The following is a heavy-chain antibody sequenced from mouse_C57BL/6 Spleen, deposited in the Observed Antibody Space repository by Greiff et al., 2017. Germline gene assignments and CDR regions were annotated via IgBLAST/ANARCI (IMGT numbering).Heavy chain of an antibody. D-gene: IGHD1-1*01. CDR1: GYTFTDHT. CDR3: ARYYGSSYGFDY. V-gene: IGHV1-78*01. CDR2: IYPRDGST. J-gene: IGHJ2*01. Sequence: QVQLQQSDAELVKPGASVKISCKVSGYTFTDHTIHWMKQRPEQGLAWIGYIYPRDGSTKYNEQFKGKATLTAYKSSGTAYMQLNSLTSEDSSFYFCARYYGSSYGFDYWGQGTTLTVSS.